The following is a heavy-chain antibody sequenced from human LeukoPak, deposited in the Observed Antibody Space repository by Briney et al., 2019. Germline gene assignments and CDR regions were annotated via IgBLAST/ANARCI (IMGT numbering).Heavy chain of an antibody. D-gene: IGHD1-1*01. J-gene: IGHJ4*02. CDR2: IYYSGST. V-gene: IGHV4-31*03. Sequence: SETLSLTCTVSGGSISSGGYYWSWIRQHPGKGLEWIGYIYYSGSTYYNPSLKSRVTISVDTSKNQFSLKLSSVTAADTAVYYCARHTPYGNDPIYWGQGTLVTVSS. CDR3: ARHTPYGNDPIY. CDR1: GGSISSGGYY.